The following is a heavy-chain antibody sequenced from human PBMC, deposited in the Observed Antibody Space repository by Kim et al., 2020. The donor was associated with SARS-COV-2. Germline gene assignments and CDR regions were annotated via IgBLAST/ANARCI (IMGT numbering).Heavy chain of an antibody. V-gene: IGHV3-48*04. CDR1: GFTFSSYS. D-gene: IGHD4-17*01. J-gene: IGHJ2*01. Sequence: GGSLRLSCAASGFTFSSYSMNWVRQAPGKGLEWVSYISSSSSTIYYADSVKGRFTISRDNAKNSLYLQMNSLRAEDTAVYYCARDKIRNDYGDYIWYFDLWGRGTLVTVSS. CDR3: ARDKIRNDYGDYIWYFDL. CDR2: ISSSSSTI.